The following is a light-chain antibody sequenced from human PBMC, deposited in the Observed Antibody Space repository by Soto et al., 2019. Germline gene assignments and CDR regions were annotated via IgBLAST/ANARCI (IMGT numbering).Light chain of an antibody. CDR2: DVS. Sequence: QSALTQPASVSGSPGQSITISCTGTSSDVGGYNYASWYQQHPGKAPKLMIYDVSNRPSGVSNRFSGSKSGNTASLTISGLQAEDEADYYCSSYTSSSTLPSYVFGTGTKVTVL. J-gene: IGLJ1*01. CDR1: SSDVGGYNY. V-gene: IGLV2-14*01. CDR3: SSYTSSSTLPSYV.